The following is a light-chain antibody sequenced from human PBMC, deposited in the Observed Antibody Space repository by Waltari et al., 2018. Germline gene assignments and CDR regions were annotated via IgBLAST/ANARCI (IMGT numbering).Light chain of an antibody. CDR1: SSNIGSHT. CDR3: ATWDDSLNGLSLSGLVV. Sequence: QSVLTQPPSASGTPGQRVTIPCSGTSSNIGSHTVNWYQQLPGTAPKLLIYSNDERPSGVPDRFSGSKSGTSASLAISGLQSEDEADYYCATWDDSLNGLSLSGLVVFGGGTKLTVL. CDR2: SND. J-gene: IGLJ2*01. V-gene: IGLV1-44*01.